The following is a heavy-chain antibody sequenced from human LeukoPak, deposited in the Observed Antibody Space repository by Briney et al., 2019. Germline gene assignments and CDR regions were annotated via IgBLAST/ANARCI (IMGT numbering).Heavy chain of an antibody. CDR2: INPKNAGT. CDR3: ARDRDGYYDSSGSLLIAW. CDR1: GYTFTGHY. D-gene: IGHD3-22*01. J-gene: IGHJ4*02. Sequence: ASVKVSCKASGYTFTGHYMHWVRQAPGQGLEWMGWINPKNAGTNFAQRFQGRVTMTRDTSISTVYMGLSRLRSDDTAVYYCARDRDGYYDSSGSLLIAWWGQGTLVTVSS. V-gene: IGHV1-2*02.